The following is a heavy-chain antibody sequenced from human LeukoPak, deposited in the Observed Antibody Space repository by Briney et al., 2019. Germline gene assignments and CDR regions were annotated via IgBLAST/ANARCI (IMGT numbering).Heavy chain of an antibody. CDR3: ARKDGDY. Sequence: PSETLSLTCTVSGASISAFHWTWFRQPAGKGLEWIGLIYSSGSTLFNPSLKSRVAMSVDLTKNQLSLKLTSVTAADTAMYYCARKDGDYWGRGTLVTISS. J-gene: IGHJ4*02. V-gene: IGHV4-4*07. CDR2: IYSSGST. CDR1: GASISAFH.